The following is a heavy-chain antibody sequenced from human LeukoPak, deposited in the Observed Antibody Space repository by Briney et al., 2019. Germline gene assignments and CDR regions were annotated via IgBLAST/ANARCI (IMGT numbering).Heavy chain of an antibody. CDR3: ARGQLWLRVDY. Sequence: GSLKLSFAASGFTFSSYAMHWVRPAPGKGVGWVAVISYDGSNKYYADSVKGRFTISRDNSKNTLYLQMNSLRAEDTAVYYCARGQLWLRVDYWGQGTLVTVSS. CDR1: GFTFSSYA. CDR2: ISYDGSNK. J-gene: IGHJ4*02. D-gene: IGHD5-18*01. V-gene: IGHV3-30*04.